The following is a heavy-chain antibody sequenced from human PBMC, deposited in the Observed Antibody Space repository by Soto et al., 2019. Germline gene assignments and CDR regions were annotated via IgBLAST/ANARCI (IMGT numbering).Heavy chain of an antibody. CDR3: ARGSDDILTGYPYLVY. CDR2: INHSGST. D-gene: IGHD3-9*01. V-gene: IGHV4-34*01. CDR1: GGSFSGYY. J-gene: IGHJ4*02. Sequence: PSETLSLTCAVYGGSFSGYYWSWIRQPPGKGLEWIGEINHSGSTNYNPSLKSRVTISVDTSKNQFSLKLSSVTAADTAVYYCARGSDDILTGYPYLVYLGQGALVTVSS.